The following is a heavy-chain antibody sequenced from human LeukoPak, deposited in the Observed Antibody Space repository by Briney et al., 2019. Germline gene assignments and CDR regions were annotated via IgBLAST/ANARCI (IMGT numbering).Heavy chain of an antibody. Sequence: PGGALRLSCEASGFILSEHGMHWVRPAPGKGLEGVAFIRYEGSNIYDADSVKARFTNSRDNSKNTLSLEMNNLRNEDTAVYSWATDVVVPGGTQRALDYWGQGTLVTVSS. CDR3: ATDVVVPGGTQRALDY. V-gene: IGHV3-30*02. CDR1: GFILSEHG. D-gene: IGHD2-2*01. CDR2: IRYEGSNI. J-gene: IGHJ4*02.